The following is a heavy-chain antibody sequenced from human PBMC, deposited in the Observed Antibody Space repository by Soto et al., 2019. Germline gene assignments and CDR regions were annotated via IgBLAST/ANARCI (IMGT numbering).Heavy chain of an antibody. CDR3: ARDLYEGTGWTFGY. CDR1: GGSISNYY. D-gene: IGHD3-22*01. CDR2: IHYTGST. Sequence: SETLSLTCTVSGGSISNYYWSWIRQPPGKGLEWIGYIHYTGSTNCDPSLKSRVTISVDTSKNQFSLNLRSVTAADTATYYCARDLYEGTGWTFGYWGQGILVTVSS. J-gene: IGHJ4*02. V-gene: IGHV4-59*01.